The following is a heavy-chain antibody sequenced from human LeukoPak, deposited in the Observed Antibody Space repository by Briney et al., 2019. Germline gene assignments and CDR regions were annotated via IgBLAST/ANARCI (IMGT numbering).Heavy chain of an antibody. CDR3: ALYYYGSGSYYNTPFDY. V-gene: IGHV5-51*01. J-gene: IGHJ4*02. D-gene: IGHD3-10*01. CDR1: GYSFTSYW. Sequence: GESLKISCKGSGYSFTSYWIGWVRQMPGKGLEWMGIIYPGDSDTRYSPSFQGQVTISADKSISTAYPQWSSLKASDTAMYYCALYYYGSGSYYNTPFDYWGQGTLVTVSS. CDR2: IYPGDSDT.